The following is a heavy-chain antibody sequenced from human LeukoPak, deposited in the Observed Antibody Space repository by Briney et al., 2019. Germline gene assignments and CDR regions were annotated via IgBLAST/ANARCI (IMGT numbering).Heavy chain of an antibody. D-gene: IGHD6-19*01. V-gene: IGHV3-48*01. CDR2: ISSSSSTI. Sequence: GGSLRLSCAASGFTFSSYSMNWVRQAPGKGLEWVSYISSSSSTIYYADSVKGRFTISRDNAKNSLYLQMNSLRAEDTAVYYCARGQASSGGYAFDIWGQGTMVTVSS. CDR1: GFTFSSYS. J-gene: IGHJ3*02. CDR3: ARGQASSGGYAFDI.